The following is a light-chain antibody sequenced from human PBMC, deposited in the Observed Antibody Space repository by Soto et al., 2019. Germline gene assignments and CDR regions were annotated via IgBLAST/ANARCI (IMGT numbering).Light chain of an antibody. Sequence: QSVLTQPPSVSGAPGQTVTISCAGSSSNIGPGFDVHWYQQVSGTAPKLLIYGTSNRPSGVPDRFSGSRSGTSASLAITGLQPEDDADYYCQSYDSSLRGSVFGPGTKLTVL. CDR3: QSYDSSLRGSV. CDR1: SSNIGPGFD. V-gene: IGLV1-40*01. J-gene: IGLJ1*01. CDR2: GTS.